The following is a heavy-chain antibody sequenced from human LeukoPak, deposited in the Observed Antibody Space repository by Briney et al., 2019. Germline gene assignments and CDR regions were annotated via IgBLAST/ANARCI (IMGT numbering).Heavy chain of an antibody. CDR3: ARDLDDFWSGYSHWFDP. D-gene: IGHD3-3*01. Sequence: GASVKVSCKASGYTFTSYGISWVRQAPGQGLEWMGWISAYNGNTNYAQKPQGRVTMTTGTSTSTAYMELRSLRSDDTAVYYCARDLDDFWSGYSHWFDPWGQGTLVTVSS. V-gene: IGHV1-18*01. J-gene: IGHJ5*02. CDR1: GYTFTSYG. CDR2: ISAYNGNT.